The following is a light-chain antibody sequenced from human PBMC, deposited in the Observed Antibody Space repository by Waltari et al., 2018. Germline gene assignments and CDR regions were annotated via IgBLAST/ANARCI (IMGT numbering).Light chain of an antibody. V-gene: IGKV1-33*01. J-gene: IGKJ3*01. CDR2: DAS. CDR3: QRYDNLPIFA. Sequence: DIRLTQSPSSLSASVGDRVTITCQASQLITNYLNWYQQKVGEAPKLLIHDASKLETGVPSRFSGSQSGTHFTLTIASLQPEDVATYYCQRYDNLPIFAFGPGTKVDVK. CDR1: QLITNY.